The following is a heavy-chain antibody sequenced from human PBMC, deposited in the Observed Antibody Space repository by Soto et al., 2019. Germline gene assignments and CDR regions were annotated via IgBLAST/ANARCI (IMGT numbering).Heavy chain of an antibody. J-gene: IGHJ4*02. CDR2: MNPNNGYT. Sequence: GASVKVSCKTSGYTFTSYDIHWVRQATGQGLEWMGWMNPNNGYTDYAQKFQGRVTMTRDTSLSTAYMELSSLTSDDTAVYSCARGRGWRDYWGQGTLVTVYS. CDR1: GYTFTSYD. V-gene: IGHV1-8*01. CDR3: ARGRGWRDY. D-gene: IGHD6-19*01.